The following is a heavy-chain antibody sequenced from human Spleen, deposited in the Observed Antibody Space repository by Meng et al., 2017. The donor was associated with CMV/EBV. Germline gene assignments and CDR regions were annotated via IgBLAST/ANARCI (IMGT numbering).Heavy chain of an antibody. V-gene: IGHV1-18*01. J-gene: IGHJ6*02. CDR1: GYTFSSYG. Sequence: ASVKVSCKASGYTFSSYGLTWVRQAPGQGLEWMGWISAYNGDTNYAQKLQGRVTMTTDTSTSTAYMELRSLRSEDTAVYYCATSAKRGVVVVPAAIFPSVDYYYGMDVWGQGTTVTVSS. CDR2: ISAYNGDT. CDR3: ATSAKRGVVVVPAAIFPSVDYYYGMDV. D-gene: IGHD2-2*01.